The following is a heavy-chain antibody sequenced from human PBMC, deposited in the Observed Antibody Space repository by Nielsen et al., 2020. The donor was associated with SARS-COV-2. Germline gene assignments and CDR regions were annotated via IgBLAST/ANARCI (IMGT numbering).Heavy chain of an antibody. V-gene: IGHV1-69*04. D-gene: IGHD3-22*01. CDR1: GGTFSSYA. CDR2: IIPILGIA. Sequence: SVKVSCKASGGTFSSYAISWVRQAPGQGLEWMGRIIPILGIANYAQKFQGRVTITADKSTSTAYMELSSLRSEDTAVYYCARGTYYYDSRIPPYNWFDPWGLGTLVTVSS. J-gene: IGHJ5*02. CDR3: ARGTYYYDSRIPPYNWFDP.